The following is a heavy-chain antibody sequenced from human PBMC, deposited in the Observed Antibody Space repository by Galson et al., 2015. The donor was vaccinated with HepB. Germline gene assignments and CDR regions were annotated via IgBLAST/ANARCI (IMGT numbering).Heavy chain of an antibody. D-gene: IGHD3-10*01. V-gene: IGHV4-39*07. Sequence: SETLSLTCTVSGGSISSSSYYWGWIRQPPGKGLEWIGSIYYSGSTYYNPSLKSRVTISVDTSKNQFSLKLSSVTAADTAVYYCASEKESGELFDNGHYYYGMDVWGQGTTVTVSS. CDR2: IYYSGST. CDR1: GGSISSSSYY. J-gene: IGHJ6*02. CDR3: ASEKESGELFDNGHYYYGMDV.